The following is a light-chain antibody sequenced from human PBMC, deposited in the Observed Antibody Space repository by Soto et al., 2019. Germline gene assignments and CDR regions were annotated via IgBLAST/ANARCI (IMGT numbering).Light chain of an antibody. J-gene: IGKJ1*01. CDR2: AAS. CDR1: QHISNY. CDR3: QKYNSAPWT. V-gene: IGKV1-27*01. Sequence: DIQMTQSPSSLSASVGGRVTITGRASQHISNYLAWYQQKPGKVPKLLIYAASTLQSGVPSRFSGGASGTDFTLTISSLQPEDVATYYCQKYNSAPWTFGQGTKVEIK.